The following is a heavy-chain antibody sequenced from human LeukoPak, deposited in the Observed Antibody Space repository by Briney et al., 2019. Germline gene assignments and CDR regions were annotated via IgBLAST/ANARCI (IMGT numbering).Heavy chain of an antibody. D-gene: IGHD3-10*01. Sequence: GGSLRLSCAAPGFTFSSYWMSWVRQAPGKGLEWVANIKQDGSEKYYVDSVKGRFTISKDNAKNSLYLQMNSLRAEDTAVYYCARREVREVIIIWGQGTLVTVSS. CDR2: IKQDGSEK. J-gene: IGHJ4*02. CDR3: ARREVREVIII. CDR1: GFTFSSYW. V-gene: IGHV3-7*01.